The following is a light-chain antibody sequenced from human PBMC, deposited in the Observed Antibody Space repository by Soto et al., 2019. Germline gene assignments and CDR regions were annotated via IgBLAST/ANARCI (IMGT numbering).Light chain of an antibody. J-gene: IGLJ3*02. CDR1: SRDIGAFNY. V-gene: IGLV2-14*01. Sequence: QSALTQPASVSGSPGQSITISCTGTSRDIGAFNYVSWYQQHPYKAPKLLISEVNNRPSGVSHRFSGSKSGNTASLTISGLQPADEADYYCSSYTTSGTYVLFGGGTKVTVL. CDR3: SSYTTSGTYVL. CDR2: EVN.